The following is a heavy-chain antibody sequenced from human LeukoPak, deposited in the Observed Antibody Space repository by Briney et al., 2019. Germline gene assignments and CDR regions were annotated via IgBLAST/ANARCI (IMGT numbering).Heavy chain of an antibody. V-gene: IGHV3-30*18. CDR3: AKDVSIAAAGSDY. CDR1: GFTFSSYG. D-gene: IGHD6-13*01. CDR2: ISYDGSNK. J-gene: IGHJ4*02. Sequence: GGSLRLSCAASGFTFSSYGMHWVRQAPGKGLEWVAVISYDGSNKYYADSVKGRFTISRDNSKNTLYPQMNSLRAEDTAVYYCAKDVSIAAAGSDYWGQGTLVTVSS.